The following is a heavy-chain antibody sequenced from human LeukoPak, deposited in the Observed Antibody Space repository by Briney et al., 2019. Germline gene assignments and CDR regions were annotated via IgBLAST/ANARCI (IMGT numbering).Heavy chain of an antibody. CDR2: IYSDYSGGST. D-gene: IGHD4-17*01. Sequence: PGGSLRLSCAASGFTFSSCAMTSARQAPGKGLEWVSIIYSDYSGGSTYYADSVKGRFTISRDNSKNMLYLQMNSLRAEDTAVYSCARGTVTAPDYWGQGTLVTVSS. V-gene: IGHV3-23*03. CDR1: GFTFSSCA. J-gene: IGHJ4*02. CDR3: ARGTVTAPDY.